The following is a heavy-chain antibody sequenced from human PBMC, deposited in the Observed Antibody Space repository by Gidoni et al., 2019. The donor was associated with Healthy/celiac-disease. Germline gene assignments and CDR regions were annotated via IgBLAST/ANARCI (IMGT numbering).Heavy chain of an antibody. CDR2: IKQDGSEK. J-gene: IGHJ6*02. CDR1: GFPFSSSCITCFRPLSW. V-gene: IGHV3-7*03. Sequence: EVQLVESGGGLLQPGGSLRLSCSASGFPFSSSCITCFRPLSWMSWVRQAPGKGLEWVANIKQDGSEKYYVDSVKGRFTISRDNAKNSLYLQMNSLRAEDTAVYYCARAGTTPDCCYYYGMDVWGQGTTVTVSS. D-gene: IGHD1-7*01. CDR3: ARAGTTPDCCYYYGMDV.